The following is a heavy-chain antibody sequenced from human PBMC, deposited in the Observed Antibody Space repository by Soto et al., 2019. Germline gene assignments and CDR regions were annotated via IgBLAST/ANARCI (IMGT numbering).Heavy chain of an antibody. V-gene: IGHV4-61*08. CDR2: IYYRGNT. Sequence: SETLSLTCTVSGGSISSGDYYWSWIRQPPGKGLERIGYIYYRGNTNYNTSLKNRVTISVDTSKNQFSLKLSSVTPADTAVYFCARHTQYYYDRSGYYFPEYFQHWGQGSLVTVSS. J-gene: IGHJ1*01. CDR3: ARHTQYYYDRSGYYFPEYFQH. D-gene: IGHD3-22*01. CDR1: GGSISSGDYY.